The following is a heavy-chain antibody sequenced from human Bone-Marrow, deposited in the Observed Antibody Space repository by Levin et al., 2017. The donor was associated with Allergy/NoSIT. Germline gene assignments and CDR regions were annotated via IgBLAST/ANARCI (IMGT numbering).Heavy chain of an antibody. J-gene: IGHJ3*01. CDR1: GGAVNSRNYY. D-gene: IGHD3-10*01. CDR3: ARHRPSPRAPVPEGFDF. CDR2: VYFGGST. V-gene: IGHV4-39*02. Sequence: SETLSLTCSVSGGAVNSRNYYWAWIRQAPGKGLEWIGTVYFGGSTNYNPSLKSRVAISVDTSRNHFSLRVSSVTAADTAVEYCARHRPSPRAPVPEGFDFWGQGTVVTVSS.